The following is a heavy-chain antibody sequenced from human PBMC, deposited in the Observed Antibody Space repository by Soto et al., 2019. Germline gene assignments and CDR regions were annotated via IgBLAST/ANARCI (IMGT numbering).Heavy chain of an antibody. CDR3: VRVAGSASWYETDS. J-gene: IGHJ4*02. Sequence: PSETLSLTCAVSGYSISSGYYWGWIRQPPGKGLEWLGTTHYGASSYYNPSLRSRITILLDASTNQLSLKLSSVTAADTAVYSCVRVAGSASWYETDSWGQGILVTVSS. V-gene: IGHV4-38-2*01. CDR2: THYGASS. D-gene: IGHD6-13*01. CDR1: GYSISSGYY.